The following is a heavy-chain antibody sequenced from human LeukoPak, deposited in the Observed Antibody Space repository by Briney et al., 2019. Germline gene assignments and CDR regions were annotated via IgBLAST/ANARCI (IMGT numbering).Heavy chain of an antibody. CDR2: ISGDGGST. D-gene: IGHD3-10*01. CDR3: AKGSGSPDH. Sequence: GGSLRLSCATSGFTFDDYAMHWVRQAPGKGLEWVSLISGDGGSTYYAESVKGRFTISRDNSRNTLYLQMNSLGPEDTAIYFCAKGSGSPDHWGQGTLVIVSS. V-gene: IGHV3-43*02. J-gene: IGHJ4*02. CDR1: GFTFDDYA.